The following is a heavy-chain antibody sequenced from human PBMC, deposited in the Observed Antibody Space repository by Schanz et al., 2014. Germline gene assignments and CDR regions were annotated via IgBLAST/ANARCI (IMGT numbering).Heavy chain of an antibody. V-gene: IGHV3-11*01. CDR1: GFTFSDYY. J-gene: IGHJ6*02. CDR2: ISNSGYTI. CDR3: EGDPPPYSSSPYYWYYGMDV. Sequence: QVQLVESGGGLVKPGGSLRLSCAASGFTFSDYYMNWIRQAPGKGLEWVSYISNSGYTIYYADSVKGRFTISRDNAKNSLYRKRNSLRAGDPAVYYWEGDPPPYSSSPYYWYYGMDVWGQGTTVTVSS. D-gene: IGHD6-6*01.